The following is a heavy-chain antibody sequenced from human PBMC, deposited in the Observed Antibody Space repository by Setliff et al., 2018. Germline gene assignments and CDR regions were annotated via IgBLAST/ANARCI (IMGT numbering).Heavy chain of an antibody. Sequence: PGESLKISCKGSGYSFTDYWIGWVRQMPGEGLEWMWIIHLSNSDTVYSPSLQGQVTISADRSITTAYLQWSSLQASDNAIYYCARNRVAIYVAFDIWGQGTMVTVSS. CDR2: IHLSNSDT. CDR1: GYSFTDYW. V-gene: IGHV5-51*01. CDR3: ARNRVAIYVAFDI. J-gene: IGHJ3*02. D-gene: IGHD5-12*01.